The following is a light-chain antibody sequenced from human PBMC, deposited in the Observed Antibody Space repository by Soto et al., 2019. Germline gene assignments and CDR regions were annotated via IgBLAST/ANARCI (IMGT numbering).Light chain of an antibody. CDR2: WAS. V-gene: IGKV4-1*01. CDR3: HQYYGTPLT. J-gene: IGKJ4*01. Sequence: DIVMTQSPDSLAVSLGERATINCKSSQSVLYSSNNKNYLAWYQQKPGQPPKLLIYWASTRESGVPDRFSGSGSRTDFTLTISSLQAEDVAVYYCHQYYGTPLTFGGGTKVEIK. CDR1: QSVLYSSNNKNY.